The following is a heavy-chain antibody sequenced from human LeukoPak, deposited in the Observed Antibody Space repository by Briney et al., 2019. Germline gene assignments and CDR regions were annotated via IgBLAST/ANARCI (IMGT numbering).Heavy chain of an antibody. CDR2: ISSSGSTI. CDR3: ARARYYYDSSGYHFDY. V-gene: IGHV3-11*01. CDR1: GFTFSDYY. D-gene: IGHD3-22*01. J-gene: IGHJ4*02. Sequence: TAGGSLRLSCAASGFTFSDYYMSWIRQAPGRGLEWVSYISSSGSTIYYADSVKGRFTISRDNAKNSLYLQMNSLRAEDTAVYYCARARYYYDSSGYHFDYWGQGTLDTVSS.